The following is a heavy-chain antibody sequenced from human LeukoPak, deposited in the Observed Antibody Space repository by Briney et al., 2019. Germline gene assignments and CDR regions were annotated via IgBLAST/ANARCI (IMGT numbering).Heavy chain of an antibody. CDR1: GGSISRDY. V-gene: IGHV4-59*01. J-gene: IGHJ4*02. CDR2: IYYTGST. CDR3: ARDRPGGSSLDY. Sequence: SETLSLTCTVSGGSISRDYWSWIRQPPGKGLEWIGYIYYTGSTNYNPSLKSRVTISVDTSKNQFSLKLSSVTAADTAVYYCARDRPGGSSLDYGGRGPLVTVSS. D-gene: IGHD6-13*01.